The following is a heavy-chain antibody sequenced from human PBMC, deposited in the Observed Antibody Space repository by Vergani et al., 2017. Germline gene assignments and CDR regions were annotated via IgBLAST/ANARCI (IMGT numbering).Heavy chain of an antibody. V-gene: IGHV4-61*10. CDR1: GGSVSSGSYY. CDR2: IYYSGST. CDR3: ARLRRRASPGGSLLFDY. J-gene: IGHJ4*02. Sequence: QVQLQESGPGLVKPSETLSLTCTVSGGSVSSGSYYWSWIRQPAGQGLEWIGYIYYSGSTNYNPSLKSRVTISVDTSKNQFYLKLSSVTAADTAVYYCARLRRRASPGGSLLFDYWGQGTLVTVSS. D-gene: IGHD3-16*01.